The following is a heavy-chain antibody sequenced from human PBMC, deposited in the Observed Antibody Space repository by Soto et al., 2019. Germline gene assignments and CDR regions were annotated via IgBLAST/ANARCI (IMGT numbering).Heavy chain of an antibody. J-gene: IGHJ4*02. Sequence: SETLSLTCNVSGGSISGYYWSWIRQAPGKGLQWIGYIFHTGSTSYNPSLRSRVTISVDTSKNQFSLNMNSVTAADTAVYYCAKVRGYASGRRYFDYWGQGTLVTVSS. CDR1: GGSISGYY. CDR2: IFHTGST. V-gene: IGHV4-59*01. D-gene: IGHD5-12*01. CDR3: AKVRGYASGRRYFDY.